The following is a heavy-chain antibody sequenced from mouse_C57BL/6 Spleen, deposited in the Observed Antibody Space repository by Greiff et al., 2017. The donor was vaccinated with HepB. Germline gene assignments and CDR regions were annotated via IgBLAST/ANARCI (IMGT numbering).Heavy chain of an antibody. D-gene: IGHD1-1*01. Sequence: VQLVESGAELARPGASVKLSCKASGYTFTSYGISWVKQRTGQGLEWIGEIYPRSGNTYYNEKFKGKATLTADKSSSTAYMELRSLTSEDSAVYFCATTERYFDVWGTGTTVTVSS. CDR2: IYPRSGNT. J-gene: IGHJ1*03. V-gene: IGHV1-81*01. CDR1: GYTFTSYG. CDR3: ATTERYFDV.